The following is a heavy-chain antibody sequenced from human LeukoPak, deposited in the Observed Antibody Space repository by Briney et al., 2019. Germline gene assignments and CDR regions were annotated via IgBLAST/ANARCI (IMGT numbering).Heavy chain of an antibody. CDR2: VDPEDGET. CDR3: ATQGYDSSGTGGPGAFDI. D-gene: IGHD3-22*01. J-gene: IGHJ3*02. V-gene: IGHV1-69-2*01. Sequence: ASVKVSCKVSGYTFTDYYMHWVQQAPGKGLDWMGLVDPEDGETIYAEKFQGRVTITADTSTDTAYMELSSLRSEDTVVYYCATQGYDSSGTGGPGAFDIWGQGTMVTVSS. CDR1: GYTFTDYY.